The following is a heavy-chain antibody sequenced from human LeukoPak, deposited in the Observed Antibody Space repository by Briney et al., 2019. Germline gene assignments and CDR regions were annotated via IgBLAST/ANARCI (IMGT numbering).Heavy chain of an antibody. V-gene: IGHV4-59*08. J-gene: IGHJ4*02. CDR3: ARHVWLQPFDY. D-gene: IGHD3-9*01. Sequence: PSETLSLTCSVSGGSMNSYYWSWIRQSPGKGLEWIGYIYYSGSTNYNPSLKSRVTISVDTSKNRFSLKLSSVTAADMAVYYCARHVWLQPFDYWGQGTLVTVSS. CDR1: GGSMNSYY. CDR2: IYYSGST.